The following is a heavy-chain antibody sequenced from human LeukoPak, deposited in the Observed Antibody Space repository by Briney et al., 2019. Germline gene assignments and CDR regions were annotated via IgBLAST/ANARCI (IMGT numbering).Heavy chain of an antibody. Sequence: PSETLSLTCTVSGGSISSYYWNWIRQPPGKGLEWIGYIYYSGSTNYNPSHKSRVTISVDSSKNQFSLKLSSVTAADTAVYYCAGRLWRRDGYNLSAFDIWGQGKMVTVSS. CDR1: GGSISSYY. CDR2: IYYSGST. J-gene: IGHJ3*02. D-gene: IGHD5-24*01. CDR3: AGRLWRRDGYNLSAFDI. V-gene: IGHV4-59*01.